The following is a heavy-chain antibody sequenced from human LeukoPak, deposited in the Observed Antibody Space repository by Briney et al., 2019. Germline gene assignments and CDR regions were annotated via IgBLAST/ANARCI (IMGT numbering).Heavy chain of an antibody. CDR1: GYTFTGYY. Sequence: ASVKVSCKASGYTFTGYYMHWVRQAPGQGLEWMGWINPNSGGTNYAQKFQGRVTMARDTSISTAYMELSRLRSDDTAVYYCARSMVREVIIPFDYWGQGTLVTVSS. CDR2: INPNSGGT. CDR3: ARSMVREVIIPFDY. J-gene: IGHJ4*02. V-gene: IGHV1-2*02. D-gene: IGHD3-10*01.